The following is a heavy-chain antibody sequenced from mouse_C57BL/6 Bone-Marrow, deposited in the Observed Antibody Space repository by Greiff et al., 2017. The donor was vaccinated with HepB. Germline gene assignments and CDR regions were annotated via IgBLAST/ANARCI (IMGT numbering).Heavy chain of an antibody. CDR1: GYTFTSYW. J-gene: IGHJ2*01. CDR3: ARGGGYDGFDY. Sequence: QVKLQQPGAELVMPGASVKLSCKASGYTFTSYWMHWVKQRPGQGLEWIGEIDPSDSYTNYNQKFKGKSTLTVDKSSSTAYMQLCSLTSEDSAVFYCARGGGYDGFDYWGQGTTLTVSS. D-gene: IGHD2-2*01. V-gene: IGHV1-69*01. CDR2: IDPSDSYT.